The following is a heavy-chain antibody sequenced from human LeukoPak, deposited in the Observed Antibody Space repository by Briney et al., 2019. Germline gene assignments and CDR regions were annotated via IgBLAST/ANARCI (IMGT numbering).Heavy chain of an antibody. CDR3: VRDPSNSGNWFDL. CDR1: GFNLRDYW. CDR2: LGTDGTYT. D-gene: IGHD4-11*01. Sequence: GGSLRLSCAASGFNLRDYWIHWVRQAPGKGLVWVSRLGTDGTYTNYADSVTGRFTISRDNAKNTLYLQMDSLRAEDTSFYYCVRDPSNSGNWFDLWGQGTLVTVSS. V-gene: IGHV3-74*01. J-gene: IGHJ5*02.